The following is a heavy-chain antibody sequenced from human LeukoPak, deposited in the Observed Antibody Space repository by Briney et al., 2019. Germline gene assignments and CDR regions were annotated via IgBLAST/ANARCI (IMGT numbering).Heavy chain of an antibody. J-gene: IGHJ4*02. Sequence: SETLSLTCTVSGGSISSYYWSWIRQPPGKGLEWIGYIYYSGSTNYNPSLKSRVTISVDTSKNQFPLKLSSVTAADTAVYYCARDRVAALDYWGQGTLVTVSS. CDR2: IYYSGST. V-gene: IGHV4-59*01. CDR1: GGSISSYY. D-gene: IGHD6-6*01. CDR3: ARDRVAALDY.